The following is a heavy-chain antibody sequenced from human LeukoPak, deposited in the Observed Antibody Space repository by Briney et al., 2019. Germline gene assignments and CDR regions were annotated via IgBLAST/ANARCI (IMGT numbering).Heavy chain of an antibody. Sequence: GGSQRLSCAASGFTFDDYGMSWVRQAPGKGLEWVSGINWNGGSTGYADSVKGRFTISRDNAKKSLYLQMNSLRAEDTALYHCARARSSSWYDWFDPWGQGTLVTVSS. D-gene: IGHD6-13*01. CDR1: GFTFDDYG. J-gene: IGHJ5*02. CDR3: ARARSSSWYDWFDP. CDR2: INWNGGST. V-gene: IGHV3-20*01.